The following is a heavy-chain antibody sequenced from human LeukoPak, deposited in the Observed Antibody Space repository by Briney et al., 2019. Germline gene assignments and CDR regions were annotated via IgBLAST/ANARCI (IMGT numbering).Heavy chain of an antibody. CDR2: IRYDGSNK. Sequence: GGSLRLSCADSGFTFSSHWMHWVRQAPGKGLEWVAFIRYDGSNKYYADSVKGRFTISRDNSKNTLYLQMNSLRAEDTAVYYCAKAPQGYSSSQLDYWGQGTLVTVSS. CDR1: GFTFSSHW. V-gene: IGHV3-30*02. CDR3: AKAPQGYSSSQLDY. D-gene: IGHD6-6*01. J-gene: IGHJ4*02.